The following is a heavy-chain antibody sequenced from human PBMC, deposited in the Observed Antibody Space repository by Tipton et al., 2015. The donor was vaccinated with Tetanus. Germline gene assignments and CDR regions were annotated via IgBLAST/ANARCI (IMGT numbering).Heavy chain of an antibody. CDR1: GFTFSSYS. D-gene: IGHD4-23*01. CDR3: ARGLRHAVGY. V-gene: IGHV4-34*01. CDR2: INHSGST. J-gene: IGHJ4*02. Sequence: LRLSCAASGFTFSSYSMSWIRQPPGKGLEWIGEINHSGSTNYNPSLKSRVTISVDTSKNQFSLKLSSVTAADTAVYYCARGLRHAVGYWGQGTLVTVSS.